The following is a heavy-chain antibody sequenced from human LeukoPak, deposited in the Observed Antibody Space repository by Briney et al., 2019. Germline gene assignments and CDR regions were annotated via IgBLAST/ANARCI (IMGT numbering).Heavy chain of an antibody. CDR1: GGSISSGSYY. CDR2: IYTPGST. D-gene: IGHD3-22*01. Sequence: SETLSLTCTVSGGSISSGSYYWSWIRQPAGKGLEWIGHIYTPGSTNYNPSLKSRVTISVDTSKNQFSLKLSSVTAADTAVYYCARHDKKVYYYDSTPRTHDAFDIWGQGTMVTVSS. CDR3: ARHDKKVYYYDSTPRTHDAFDI. J-gene: IGHJ3*02. V-gene: IGHV4-61*09.